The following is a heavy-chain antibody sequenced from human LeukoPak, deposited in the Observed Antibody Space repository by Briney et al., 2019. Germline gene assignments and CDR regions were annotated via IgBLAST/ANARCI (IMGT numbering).Heavy chain of an antibody. CDR3: AKVSSAGSGGFRY. CDR2: IRYDGSNK. D-gene: IGHD2-15*01. Sequence: GGSLRLSCAASGFTFSSYGMHGVRQAPGKGLEWVAFIRYDGSNKYYADSVKGRFTISRDNSKNTLYLQMNSLRAEDTAVYYCAKVSSAGSGGFRYWGQGTLVTVSS. V-gene: IGHV3-30*02. CDR1: GFTFSSYG. J-gene: IGHJ4*02.